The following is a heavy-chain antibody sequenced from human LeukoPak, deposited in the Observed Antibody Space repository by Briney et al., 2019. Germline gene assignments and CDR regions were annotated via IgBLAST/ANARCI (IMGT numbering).Heavy chain of an antibody. J-gene: IGHJ4*02. D-gene: IGHD6-13*01. CDR2: ISSSSSYI. V-gene: IGHV3-21*01. CDR1: GFTFSSYS. CDR3: AREEGGYSSSWLDY. Sequence: GGSLRLSCAASGFTFSSYSMNWVRQAPGKGLEWVSSISSSSSYIYYADSVKGRFTISRDNAKNSLYLQMNSLRAEDTAVYYCAREEGGYSSSWLDYWGQGTLVTVSS.